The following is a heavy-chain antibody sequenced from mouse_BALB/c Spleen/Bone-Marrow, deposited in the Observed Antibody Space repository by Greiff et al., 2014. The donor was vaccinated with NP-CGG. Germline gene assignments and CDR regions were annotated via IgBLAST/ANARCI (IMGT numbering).Heavy chain of an antibody. CDR2: INPNNGVT. Sequence: EVQLQESGPELVKPGASVKISCKTSGYTFTEYSMHWVKQSHGKSLEWIGGINPNNGVTSYNQKFKDKATLTVDKSSNTACMELRSLTSEDSAVYFCARWGWDFATGYWGQGTSVTVSS. V-gene: IGHV1-18*01. D-gene: IGHD3-3*01. CDR1: GYTFTEYS. CDR3: ARWGWDFATGY. J-gene: IGHJ4*01.